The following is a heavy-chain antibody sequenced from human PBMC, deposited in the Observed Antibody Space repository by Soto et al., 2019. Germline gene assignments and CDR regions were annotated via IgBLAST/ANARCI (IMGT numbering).Heavy chain of an antibody. J-gene: IGHJ4*02. CDR3: AKDQASGQGPFDS. Sequence: GGSLRLSCAASGFTFNIYGMHWVRQAPDKGLEWVALISYDGSNQYYAASVKGRFTISRDNSKNTLFLQMNSLRADDTAVYYCAKDQASGQGPFDSWGQGTLVSVSS. CDR2: ISYDGSNQ. CDR1: GFTFNIYG. V-gene: IGHV3-30*18.